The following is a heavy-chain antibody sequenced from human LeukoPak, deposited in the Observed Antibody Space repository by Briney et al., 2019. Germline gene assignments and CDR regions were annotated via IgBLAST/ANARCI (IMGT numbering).Heavy chain of an antibody. D-gene: IGHD2-21*01. J-gene: IGHJ4*02. CDR3: ARVRVVSRGFDY. V-gene: IGHV4-30-4*01. CDR2: IYYSGST. Sequence: SETLSLTCTVSGGSISSGDYYWSWIRQPPGKGLEWIGYIYYSGSTYYNPSLKSRVTISVDTSKNQFSLKLSSVTAADTAVYYCARVRVVSRGFDYWGQGTLVTVSS. CDR1: GGSISSGDYY.